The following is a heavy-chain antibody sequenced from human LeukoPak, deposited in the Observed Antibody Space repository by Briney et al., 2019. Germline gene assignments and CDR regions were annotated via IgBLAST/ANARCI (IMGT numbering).Heavy chain of an antibody. V-gene: IGHV1-69*13. Sequence: SVKVSCKASGGTFSSYAISWVRQAPGQGLEWMGGIIPIFGTANYAQKFQGRVTITADESTSTAYMGLSSLRSEDTAVYYCARDRTPYSSGWYAYFDYWGQGTLVTVSS. CDR2: IIPIFGTA. D-gene: IGHD6-19*01. CDR1: GGTFSSYA. J-gene: IGHJ4*02. CDR3: ARDRTPYSSGWYAYFDY.